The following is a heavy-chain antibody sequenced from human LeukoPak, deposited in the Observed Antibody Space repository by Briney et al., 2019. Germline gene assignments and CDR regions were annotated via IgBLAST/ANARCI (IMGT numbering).Heavy chain of an antibody. Sequence: ASVKVSCKASGYTFTSYYMHWVRQAPRQGLEWMGIINPSGGSTSYAQKFQGRVTMTRDTSTSTVYMELSSLRSEDTAVYYCARAAPYDSSGSDWFDPWGQGTLVTVSS. D-gene: IGHD3-22*01. J-gene: IGHJ5*02. CDR1: GYTFTSYY. CDR3: ARAAPYDSSGSDWFDP. V-gene: IGHV1-46*01. CDR2: INPSGGST.